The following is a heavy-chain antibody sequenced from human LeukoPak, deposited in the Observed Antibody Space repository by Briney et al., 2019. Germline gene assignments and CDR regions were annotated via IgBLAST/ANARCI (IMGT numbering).Heavy chain of an antibody. V-gene: IGHV3-23*01. J-gene: IGHJ4*02. Sequence: GGSLRLSCAASGFTFSNYAMSWVRQAPGKGLEWVSAISGSGGSTYYADSVKGRFTISRDDSKNTLYLQMNSLRAEDTAVYYCAKSLNYYDSSGYSFWNYWGRGTLVTVSS. CDR3: AKSLNYYDSSGYSFWNY. CDR2: ISGSGGST. D-gene: IGHD3-22*01. CDR1: GFTFSNYA.